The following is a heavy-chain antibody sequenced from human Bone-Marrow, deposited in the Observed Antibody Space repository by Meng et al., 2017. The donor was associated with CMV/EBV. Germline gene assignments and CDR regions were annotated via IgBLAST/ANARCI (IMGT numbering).Heavy chain of an antibody. V-gene: IGHV3-48*03. J-gene: IGHJ6*02. CDR1: GFTFSSYE. CDR2: ISSSGSTI. Sequence: GGSLRLSCAASGFTFSSYEMNWVRQAPGKGLEWVSYISSSGSTIYYADSVKGRFTISRDNAKNSLYLQMNSLRAEDTAVYYCARREVRFLEWLSPSRGGMYVWGQGTTVTVSS. CDR3: ARREVRFLEWLSPSRGGMYV. D-gene: IGHD3-3*01.